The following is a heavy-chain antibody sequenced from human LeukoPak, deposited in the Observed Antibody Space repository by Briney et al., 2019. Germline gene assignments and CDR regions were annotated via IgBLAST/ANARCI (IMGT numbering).Heavy chain of an antibody. D-gene: IGHD3-16*02. CDR2: ISPLSGNT. V-gene: IGHV1-18*01. CDR1: VYTFSSYG. Sequence: ASVRVSCKASVYTFSSYGINWVRQAPGQGLEGVGWISPLSGNTDYAQNCQGRVTMTTDTSSGTAYMELRSLRSDDTAIYYCARDYLAVPAYWGQGTLVTVSS. CDR3: ARDYLAVPAY. J-gene: IGHJ4*02.